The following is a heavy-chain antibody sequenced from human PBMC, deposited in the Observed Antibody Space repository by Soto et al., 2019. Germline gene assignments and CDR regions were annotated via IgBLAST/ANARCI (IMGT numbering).Heavy chain of an antibody. CDR3: ARDRDDSSGYYYFMG. J-gene: IGHJ4*02. V-gene: IGHV1-69*13. CDR1: GGTFSSYA. D-gene: IGHD3-22*01. Sequence: SVKVSCKASGGTFSSYAISWVRQAPGQGLEWMGGIIPIFGTANYAQKFQGRVTITADESTSTAYMELSSLRSEDTAVYYCARDRDDSSGYYYFMGWCQGTLVTVSS. CDR2: IIPIFGTA.